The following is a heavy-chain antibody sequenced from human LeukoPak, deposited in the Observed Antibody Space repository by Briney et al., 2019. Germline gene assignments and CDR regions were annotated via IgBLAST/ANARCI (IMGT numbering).Heavy chain of an antibody. CDR1: GFTFSDYY. V-gene: IGHV3-11*01. D-gene: IGHD6-13*01. J-gene: IGHJ4*02. CDR3: ARLSSSWYPDY. Sequence: GGSLRLSCAASGFTFSDYYMSWIRQAPGKGLEWVSYISSSGSTMYYADSVKGRFTISRDNAKNSLYLQTNSLRAEDTAVYYCARLSSSWYPDYWGQGTLVTVSS. CDR2: ISSSGSTM.